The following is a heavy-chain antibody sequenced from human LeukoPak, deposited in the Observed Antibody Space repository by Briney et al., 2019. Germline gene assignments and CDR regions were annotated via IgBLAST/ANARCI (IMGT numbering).Heavy chain of an antibody. CDR1: GFTFDDYA. V-gene: IGHV3-9*01. J-gene: IGHJ4*02. CDR2: ISWNSVSI. D-gene: IGHD3-10*01. Sequence: GGSLRLSCAASGFTFDDYAMHWVRQAPGKGLEWVSGISWNSVSIAYADSVKGRFTISRDNAKNSLYLQMNSLRAEDTALYYCASRGGSYQFDYWGQGTPVTVSS. CDR3: ASRGGSYQFDY.